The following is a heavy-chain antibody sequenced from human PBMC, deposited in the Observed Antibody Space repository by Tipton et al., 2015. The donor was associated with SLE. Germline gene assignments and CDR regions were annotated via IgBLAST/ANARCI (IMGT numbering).Heavy chain of an antibody. V-gene: IGHV3-30*04. J-gene: IGHJ4*02. D-gene: IGHD6-6*01. CDR1: GFTFGSYA. CDR3: ARDAREYSGAARSGLDY. Sequence: SLRLSCAAPGFTFGSYAMHWVRQAPGKGLEWVAVISYEGSQKDYADSVKGRVTVSRDASKSTVYLQMDSLRAEDTAMYYCARDAREYSGAARSGLDYWGQGTLVTVSS. CDR2: ISYEGSQK.